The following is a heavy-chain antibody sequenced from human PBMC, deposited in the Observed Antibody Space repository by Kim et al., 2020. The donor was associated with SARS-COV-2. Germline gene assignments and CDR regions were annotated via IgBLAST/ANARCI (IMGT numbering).Heavy chain of an antibody. Sequence: GGSLRLSCAASGFSFSSYWMTWVRQAPGKGLEWVANIKEDGSEKYYVDSVRGRFIISRDNAKNALYLQMNSLRAEDTAVYYCARDVDLFWGQGTLVTVSS. CDR3: ARDVDLF. V-gene: IGHV3-7*01. D-gene: IGHD2-21*01. J-gene: IGHJ4*02. CDR1: GFSFSSYW. CDR2: IKEDGSEK.